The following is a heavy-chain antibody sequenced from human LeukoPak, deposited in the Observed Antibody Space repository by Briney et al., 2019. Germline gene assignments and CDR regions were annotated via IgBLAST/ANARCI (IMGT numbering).Heavy chain of an antibody. CDR1: GFIFRRNG. V-gene: IGHV3-30*02. D-gene: IGHD2-2*01. J-gene: IGHJ4*02. CDR3: AKDQLEVPANIGLIPSDY. Sequence: GGSLRLSCAASGFIFRRNGMHWVRQAPGKGLEWVAFIRYDGSDKYYADSVKGRFTISRDNSKNTLYLQMNSLRAEDTAVYYCAKDQLEVPANIGLIPSDYWGQGTLVTVSS. CDR2: IRYDGSDK.